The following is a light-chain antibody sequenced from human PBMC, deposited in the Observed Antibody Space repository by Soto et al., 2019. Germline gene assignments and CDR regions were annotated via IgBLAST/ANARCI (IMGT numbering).Light chain of an antibody. CDR3: CSYTSGITRYV. Sequence: QSVLTQPASVSGSPGQSVTISCTGTSSEFVCYNYVSWYQQLPGKVHKLMIYDVNNRPSGVSNRFSVSKSGYTASLTIFGFLAEDEADYYCCSYTSGITRYVFGTGTKVTVL. V-gene: IGLV2-14*01. CDR2: DVN. J-gene: IGLJ1*01. CDR1: SSEFVCYNY.